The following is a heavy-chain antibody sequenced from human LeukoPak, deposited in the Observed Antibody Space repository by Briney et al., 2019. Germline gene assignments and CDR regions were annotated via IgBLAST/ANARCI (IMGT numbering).Heavy chain of an antibody. CDR1: GYTFTSYY. V-gene: IGHV1-2*02. Sequence: ASVKVSCKASGYTFTSYYMHWVRQAPGQGLEWMGWINPNSGGTNYAQKFQGRVTMTRDTSISTAYMELSRLRFDDTAVYYCARGAGYYYDSSGFSYYFDYWGQGTLVTVSS. CDR3: ARGAGYYYDSSGFSYYFDY. J-gene: IGHJ4*02. D-gene: IGHD3-22*01. CDR2: INPNSGGT.